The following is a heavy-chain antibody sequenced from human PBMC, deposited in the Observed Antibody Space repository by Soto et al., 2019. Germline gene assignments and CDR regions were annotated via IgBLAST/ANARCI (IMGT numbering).Heavy chain of an antibody. V-gene: IGHV1-69*01. CDR2: IIPIFGTA. CDR3: ASPYDFWSGYYTYYYYGMDV. CDR1: GGTFSSYA. J-gene: IGHJ6*02. D-gene: IGHD3-3*01. Sequence: QVPLVQSGSEVKKPGSSVKVSCKASGGTFSSYAISWVRQAPGQGLEWMGGIIPIFGTANYAQKFQGRVTITADESTSTAYMELSSLRSEDTAVYYCASPYDFWSGYYTYYYYGMDVWGQGTTVTVSS.